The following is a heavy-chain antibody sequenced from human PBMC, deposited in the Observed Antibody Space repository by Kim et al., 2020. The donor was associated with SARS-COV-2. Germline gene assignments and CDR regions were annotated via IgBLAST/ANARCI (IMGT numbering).Heavy chain of an antibody. CDR3: TTRGSSSWSYFDY. V-gene: IGHV3-15*01. Sequence: YAAPVKGRFTISRDDSKNTLYLQMNSLKTEDTAVYYCTTRGSSSWSYFDYWGQGTLVTVSS. D-gene: IGHD6-13*01. J-gene: IGHJ4*02.